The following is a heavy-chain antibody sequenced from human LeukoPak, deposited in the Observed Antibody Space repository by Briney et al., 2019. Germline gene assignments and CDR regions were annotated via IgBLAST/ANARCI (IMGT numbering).Heavy chain of an antibody. CDR3: ARVQGLIDPSDI. D-gene: IGHD6-19*01. CDR2: ISRSGENT. V-gene: IGHV3-23*01. Sequence: GGSLRLSCAASGLTLSNSAMGWVRQAPGKGLEWVSVISRSGENTYYADSVKGRFTVSRDSSKNTLYVQMNSLRAEDTAIYYCARVQGLIDPSDIWGQGTLVTVSS. J-gene: IGHJ3*02. CDR1: GLTLSNSA.